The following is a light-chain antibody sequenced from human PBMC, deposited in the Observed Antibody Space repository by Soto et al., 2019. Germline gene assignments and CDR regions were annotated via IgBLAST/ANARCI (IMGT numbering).Light chain of an antibody. Sequence: EIVLTQSPGTLSLSPGERATLSCRASKSFSRSYLAWYQQKPGQAPRLLIHGATTRATGIPARFSGSGSGTEFTLTISSLQSEDFAVYYCQQYNNWPRTFGQGTKVDIK. V-gene: IGKV3-15*01. CDR1: KSFSRSY. J-gene: IGKJ1*01. CDR2: GAT. CDR3: QQYNNWPRT.